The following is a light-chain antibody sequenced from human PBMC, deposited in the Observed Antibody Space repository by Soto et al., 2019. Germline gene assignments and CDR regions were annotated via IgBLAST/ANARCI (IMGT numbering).Light chain of an antibody. V-gene: IGKV3D-20*02. CDR1: QSVSSSY. J-gene: IGKJ1*01. CDR3: QQRDIWPWT. CDR2: GAS. Sequence: EIVLTHSPGTLSLSPGERATLSCRASQSVSSSYLAWYQQKPGQAPRLLIYGASSRATGIPDRFSGSGSGTDFTLTISRLEPEDFAVYYCQQRDIWPWTFGQGTKVDIK.